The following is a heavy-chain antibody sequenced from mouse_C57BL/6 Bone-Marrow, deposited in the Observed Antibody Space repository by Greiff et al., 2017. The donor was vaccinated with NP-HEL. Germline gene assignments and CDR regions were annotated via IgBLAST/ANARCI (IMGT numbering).Heavy chain of an antibody. J-gene: IGHJ1*03. V-gene: IGHV1-18*01. CDR2: INPNNGGT. Sequence: EVQLQQSGPELVKPGASVKIPCKASGYTFTDYNMDWVKQSHGKSLEWIGDINPNNGGTIYNQKFKGKATLTVDKSSSTAYIELRSLTSEDTAVYYCARTDGNYLYWYFDVWGTGTTVTVSS. CDR1: GYTFTDYN. CDR3: ARTDGNYLYWYFDV. D-gene: IGHD2-1*01.